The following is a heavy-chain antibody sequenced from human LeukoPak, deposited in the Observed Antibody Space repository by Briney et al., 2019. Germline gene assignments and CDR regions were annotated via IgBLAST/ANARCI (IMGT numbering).Heavy chain of an antibody. D-gene: IGHD6-13*01. CDR2: ISGSSSIV. J-gene: IGHJ5*02. Sequence: PGGSLRLSCAASGFTFSSFSMNWVRQAPGKGLEWLSYISGSSSIVYYGDSVKGRSTISRDNAKNSLYLQMNSLRDEDTAVYYCARDPSVAATGWGRWFDHWGLGTLVTVSS. CDR3: ARDPSVAATGWGRWFDH. V-gene: IGHV3-48*02. CDR1: GFTFSSFS.